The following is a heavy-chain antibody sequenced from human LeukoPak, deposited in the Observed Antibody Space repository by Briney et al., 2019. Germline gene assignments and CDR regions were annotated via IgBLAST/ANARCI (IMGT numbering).Heavy chain of an antibody. Sequence: GGSLRLSCAASGFTFSSYWMSWVRQAPGKGLEWVANIKQDGSEKYYVDSVKGRFTISRDNAKNSLYLQMNSLRGEDTAVYYCANFERTVAGPYNWFDPWGQGTLVTVSS. CDR2: IKQDGSEK. CDR1: GFTFSSYW. V-gene: IGHV3-7*03. J-gene: IGHJ5*02. CDR3: ANFERTVAGPYNWFDP. D-gene: IGHD6-19*01.